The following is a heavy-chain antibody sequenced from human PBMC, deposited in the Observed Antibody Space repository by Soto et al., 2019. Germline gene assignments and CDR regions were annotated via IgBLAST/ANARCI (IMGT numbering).Heavy chain of an antibody. D-gene: IGHD6-13*01. J-gene: IGHJ6*03. CDR3: ARERGIAAAGTGYYYYYMDV. V-gene: IGHV3-13*01. CDR1: GFTFSSYD. Sequence: GGSLRLSCAASGFTFSSYDMHWVRQATGKGLEWVSAIGTAGDTYYPGSVKGRLTISRENAKNSLYLQMNSLRAGDTVVYYCARERGIAAAGTGYYYYYMDVWGKGTTVTVSS. CDR2: IGTAGDT.